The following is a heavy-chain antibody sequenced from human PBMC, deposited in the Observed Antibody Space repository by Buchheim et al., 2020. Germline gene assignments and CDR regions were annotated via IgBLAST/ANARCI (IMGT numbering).Heavy chain of an antibody. CDR3: ARAYYDFWSGYYYSRWFDL. V-gene: IGHV4-34*01. CDR2: INHSGST. J-gene: IGHJ5*02. D-gene: IGHD3-3*01. Sequence: QVQLQQWGAGLLKPSETLSLTCAVYGGSFSGYYWSWIRQPPGKGLEWIGKINHSGSTNYNPSLKSRVTISVDTSKNQFSLKLTSVTAADTAVYYCARAYYDFWSGYYYSRWFDLWGQGTL. CDR1: GGSFSGYY.